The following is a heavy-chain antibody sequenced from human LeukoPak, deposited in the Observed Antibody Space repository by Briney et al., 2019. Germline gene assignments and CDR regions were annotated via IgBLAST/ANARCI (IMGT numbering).Heavy chain of an antibody. J-gene: IGHJ4*02. D-gene: IGHD6-19*01. CDR3: AKSSSGLYSDYFDY. Sequence: GGSLRLSCAASGFTFSSYAMSWVRQAPGKGLEWVSAISGSGGSTYYADSVKGRFTISRDNSKNTLYPQMNSLRAEDTAIYYCAKSSSGLYSDYFDYWGQGTLVTVSS. CDR2: ISGSGGST. CDR1: GFTFSSYA. V-gene: IGHV3-23*01.